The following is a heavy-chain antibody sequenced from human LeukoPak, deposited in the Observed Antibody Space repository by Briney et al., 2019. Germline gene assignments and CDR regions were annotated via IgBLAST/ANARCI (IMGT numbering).Heavy chain of an antibody. CDR2: IDWDDDK. J-gene: IGHJ3*02. CDR3: ARTSAVIAVAGTGGAFDI. D-gene: IGHD6-19*01. CDR1: GFSLSTSGMC. Sequence: SGPALVKPTQTLTLTCTFSGFSLSTSGMCVSWIRQPPRKALVWLARIDWDDDKYYSTPLKNRLTISKDTSKNQVVLTMTNMDPVDTATYYCARTSAVIAVAGTGGAFDIWGQGTMVTVPS. V-gene: IGHV2-70*11.